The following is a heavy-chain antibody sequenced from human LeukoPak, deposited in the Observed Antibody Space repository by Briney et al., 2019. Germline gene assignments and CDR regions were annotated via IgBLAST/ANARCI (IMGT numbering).Heavy chain of an antibody. CDR1: GGTFSSYA. D-gene: IGHD4-23*01. V-gene: IGHV1-8*03. Sequence: ASVKVSCKASGGTFSSYAISWVRQATGQGLEWMGWMNPNSGNTGYAQKFQGRITITRNTSISTAYMELSSLRSEDTAVYYCTRETPSRYFDYWGQGTLVTVSS. CDR2: MNPNSGNT. CDR3: TRETPSRYFDY. J-gene: IGHJ4*02.